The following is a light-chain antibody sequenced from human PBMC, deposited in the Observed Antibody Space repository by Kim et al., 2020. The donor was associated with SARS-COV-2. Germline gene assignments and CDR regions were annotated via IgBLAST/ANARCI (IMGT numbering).Light chain of an antibody. CDR2: DGS. J-gene: IGLJ3*02. Sequence: QAITISCTGTNSDIGGYNYVSWYQQHPGKAPKLMIYDGSKRPSGVSNRFSGSKSGNTASLTISGPQAEDEADYYCSSFTTSNTFEVFGGGTQLTVL. V-gene: IGLV2-14*03. CDR1: NSDIGGYNY. CDR3: SSFTTSNTFEV.